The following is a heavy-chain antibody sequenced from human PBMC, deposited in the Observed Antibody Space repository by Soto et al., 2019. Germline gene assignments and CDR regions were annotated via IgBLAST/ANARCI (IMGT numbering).Heavy chain of an antibody. V-gene: IGHV1-8*01. CDR2: MNPNSGNT. D-gene: IGHD2-2*02. CDR1: GYTFTSYD. CDR3: ARGGDCSSTSCYIAQPYYYYGMDV. Sequence: ASVKVSCKASGYTFTSYDINWVRQATGQGLEWMGWMNPNSGNTGYAQKFQGRVTMTRNTSISTAYMELSSLRSEDTAVYYCARGGDCSSTSCYIAQPYYYYGMDVWGQGTTVTV. J-gene: IGHJ6*02.